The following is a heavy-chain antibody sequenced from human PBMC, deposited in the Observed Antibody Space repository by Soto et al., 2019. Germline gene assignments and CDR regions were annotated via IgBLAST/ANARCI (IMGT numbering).Heavy chain of an antibody. V-gene: IGHV3-23*01. CDR3: AKVNDFWSGYSVTGYFDL. CDR1: GFTFSDYA. CDR2: ISSDGGSA. J-gene: IGHJ2*01. Sequence: EVQLLESGGGLVQPGGSLRLSCAASGFTFSDYAMAWVRQAPGKGLEWLSTISSDGGSAYFADSVKGRLTISRGNSENTHYLQMRGLRADDTAVYYCAKVNDFWSGYSVTGYFDLWGRGTLVTVSS. D-gene: IGHD3-3*01.